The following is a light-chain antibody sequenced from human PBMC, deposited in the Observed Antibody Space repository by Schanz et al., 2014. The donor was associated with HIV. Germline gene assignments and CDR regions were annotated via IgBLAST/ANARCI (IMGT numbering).Light chain of an antibody. CDR1: QSISSSY. CDR3: QQFSNALPWT. J-gene: IGKJ1*01. V-gene: IGKV3-20*01. Sequence: EIVLTQSPGTLSLSPGERATLSCRASQSISSSYFAWYQQKPGQAPRLLIYAESFRATGVPDRFSGSGSGTDFTLTISRLETEDFAVYYWQQFSNALPWTFGQGTRVEIK. CDR2: AES.